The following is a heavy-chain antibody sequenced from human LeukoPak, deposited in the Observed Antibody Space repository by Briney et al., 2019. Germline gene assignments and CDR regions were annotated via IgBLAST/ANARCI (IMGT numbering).Heavy chain of an antibody. CDR2: FTSSGADS. D-gene: IGHD2-2*01. CDR1: GFTFANYA. V-gene: IGHV3-23*01. Sequence: PGGSLRLSCAASGFTFANYAMNWVRQAPGKGLEWVAVFTSSGADSYYSDSVRGRFTISRDNSKNTLYPQINSLRAEDTAVYYCAKFNRQYCSSTSCYGGFDYWGQGTLVTVSS. CDR3: AKFNRQYCSSTSCYGGFDY. J-gene: IGHJ4*02.